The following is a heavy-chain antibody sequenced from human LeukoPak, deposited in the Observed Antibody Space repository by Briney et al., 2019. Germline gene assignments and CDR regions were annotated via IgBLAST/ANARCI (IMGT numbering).Heavy chain of an antibody. J-gene: IGHJ4*02. CDR2: ITSSSSYI. V-gene: IGHV3-21*06. D-gene: IGHD6-19*01. Sequence: PGGSLRLSCAASGFTFSSYNMNWVRQAPGKGPEWVSSITSSSSYIYYADSVKGRFTISRDNAKNSLYLQMDSLRVEDTAVYYCARKVAAPDYWGQGTLVTVSS. CDR1: GFTFSSYN. CDR3: ARKVAAPDY.